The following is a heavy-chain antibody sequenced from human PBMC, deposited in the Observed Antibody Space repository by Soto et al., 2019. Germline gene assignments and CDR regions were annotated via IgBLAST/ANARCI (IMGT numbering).Heavy chain of an antibody. D-gene: IGHD3-10*01. CDR3: ARPTHVSGHDAFDI. Sequence: SETLCLTCTVSGGSISAYYWNGIRQPPGKGLEWIGYIFYTGSTDYNPSLKSRVTISVDTSKNQFSLKLSSVTAADTAVYYCARPTHVSGHDAFDIWGQGTMVTVS. CDR2: IFYTGST. J-gene: IGHJ3*02. CDR1: GGSISAYY. V-gene: IGHV4-59*08.